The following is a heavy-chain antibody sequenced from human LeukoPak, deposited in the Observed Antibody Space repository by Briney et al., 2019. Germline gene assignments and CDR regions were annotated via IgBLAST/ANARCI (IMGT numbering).Heavy chain of an antibody. CDR1: GFTFSDYY. V-gene: IGHV3-11*06. Sequence: GGSLRLSCAASGFTFSDYYMNWIRKAPGKGLEWVSYIHSSSAYTNYADSVKGRFTISRDNAKNSLYLQMNSLRAEDTAVYYCARTGDYESFDYWGQGTLVTVSS. J-gene: IGHJ4*02. D-gene: IGHD4-17*01. CDR2: IHSSSAYT. CDR3: ARTGDYESFDY.